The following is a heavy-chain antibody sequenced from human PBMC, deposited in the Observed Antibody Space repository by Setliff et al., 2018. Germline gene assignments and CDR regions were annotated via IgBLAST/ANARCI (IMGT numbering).Heavy chain of an antibody. D-gene: IGHD2-2*01. CDR2: INNDGSSG. CDR3: ARSESCGATNCSPFDY. Sequence: GGSLRLSCAASGFTFSSYWMHWVSQVPGKGLVWVSRINNDGSSGDYADSVKGRFTISRDNAKNTLYLQMNSLRAEGTAVYYCARSESCGATNCSPFDYWGQGTLVTVSS. CDR1: GFTFSSYW. J-gene: IGHJ4*02. V-gene: IGHV3-74*01.